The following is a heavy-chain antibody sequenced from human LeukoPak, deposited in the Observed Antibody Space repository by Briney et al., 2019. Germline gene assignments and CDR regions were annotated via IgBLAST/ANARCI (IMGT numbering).Heavy chain of an antibody. V-gene: IGHV1-58*02. CDR2: IVVGSGNT. CDR3: AAEGYCSSTSCYPNYGMDV. J-gene: IGHJ6*02. D-gene: IGHD2-2*01. CDR1: GFTFTSSA. Sequence: SVKVSCKASGFTFTSSAMQWVRQARGQRLEWIGWIVVGSGNTNYAQKFRERVTITRDMSTSTAYMELSSLRSEDTAVYYCAAEGYCSSTSCYPNYGMDVWGQGTTVTVSS.